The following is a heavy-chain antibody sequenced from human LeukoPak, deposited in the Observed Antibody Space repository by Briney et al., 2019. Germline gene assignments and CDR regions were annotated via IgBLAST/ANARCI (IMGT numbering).Heavy chain of an antibody. Sequence: TSETLSLTCSVSGGSISSSSSYWGWIRQPPGKGLEWIGSIYYSGSSFDNPALKSRVTISVDTSKNQFSLKLSSVTAADTAVYYCARILTGYSQYFDYWGQGTLVTVSS. V-gene: IGHV4-39*07. D-gene: IGHD3-9*01. CDR1: GGSISSSSSY. CDR3: ARILTGYSQYFDY. J-gene: IGHJ4*02. CDR2: IYYSGSS.